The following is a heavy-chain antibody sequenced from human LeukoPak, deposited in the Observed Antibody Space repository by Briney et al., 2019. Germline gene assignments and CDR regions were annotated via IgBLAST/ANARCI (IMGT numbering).Heavy chain of an antibody. CDR2: IYYSGST. CDR3: ARELADDAFDI. J-gene: IGHJ3*02. V-gene: IGHV4-31*03. Sequence: SETLSLTCTVSGGSISSGGYYWSWIRQPPGKGLEWIGYIYYSGSTYYNPSLKSRVTISVDTSKNQFSLKLSSVTAADTAVYYCARELADDAFDIWGQGTMVTVSS. CDR1: GGSISSGGYY.